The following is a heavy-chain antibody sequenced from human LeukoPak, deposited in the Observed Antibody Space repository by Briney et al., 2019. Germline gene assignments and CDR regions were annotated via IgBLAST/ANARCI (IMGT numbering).Heavy chain of an antibody. V-gene: IGHV3-23*01. CDR2: ISGSGGST. CDR1: GFTFSSYS. D-gene: IGHD3-22*01. Sequence: GGSLRLSCAASGFTFSSYSMNWVRQAPGKGLEWVSAISGSGGSTYYADSVKGRFTISRDNSKNTLYLQMNSLRAEDTAVYYCAKVGSGWTYYYDSSGYYRTPYYFDYWGQGTLVTVSS. CDR3: AKVGSGWTYYYDSSGYYRTPYYFDY. J-gene: IGHJ4*02.